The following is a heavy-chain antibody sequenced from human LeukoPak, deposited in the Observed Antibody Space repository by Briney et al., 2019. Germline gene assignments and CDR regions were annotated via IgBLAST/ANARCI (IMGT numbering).Heavy chain of an antibody. CDR3: AKDSTVSGSYYGMDV. Sequence: GGSLRLSCAASGFTFSSYSMNWVRQAPGKGLEWVSSISGSGGSTYYADSVKGRLTISRDNSKNTLYLQMNSLRAEDTAVYYCAKDSTVSGSYYGMDVWGQGTTVTVSS. CDR2: ISGSGGST. J-gene: IGHJ6*02. D-gene: IGHD3-3*01. CDR1: GFTFSSYS. V-gene: IGHV3-23*01.